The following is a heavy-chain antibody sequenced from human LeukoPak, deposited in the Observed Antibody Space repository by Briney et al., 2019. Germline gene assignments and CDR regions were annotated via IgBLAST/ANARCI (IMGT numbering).Heavy chain of an antibody. V-gene: IGHV3-23*01. Sequence: PGASLRLSCAASGFTFSSYAMSWVRQAPGKGLEWVSAISGSGGSTYYADSVKGRFTISRDNSKNTLYLQMNSLRADDTAVYYCAKEGDILTGYYHLPPVNWFDPWGQGTLVTVSS. CDR1: GFTFSSYA. J-gene: IGHJ5*02. CDR2: ISGSGGST. CDR3: AKEGDILTGYYHLPPVNWFDP. D-gene: IGHD3-9*01.